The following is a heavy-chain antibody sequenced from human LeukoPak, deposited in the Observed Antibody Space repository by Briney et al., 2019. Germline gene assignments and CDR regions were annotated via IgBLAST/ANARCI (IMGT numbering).Heavy chain of an antibody. D-gene: IGHD3-22*01. Sequence: NPGGSLRLSCAASGFTFSSYSMNWVRQAPGKGLEWVSSISSSSSYIYYADSVKGRFTISRDNAKNSLYLQMNSLRAEGTAVYYCARGEYYDSSGYYFLISNWFDPWGQGTLVTVSS. J-gene: IGHJ5*02. CDR2: ISSSSSYI. V-gene: IGHV3-21*01. CDR3: ARGEYYDSSGYYFLISNWFDP. CDR1: GFTFSSYS.